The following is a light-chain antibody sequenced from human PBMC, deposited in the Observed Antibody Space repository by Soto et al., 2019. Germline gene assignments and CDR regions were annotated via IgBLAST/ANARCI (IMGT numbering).Light chain of an antibody. CDR3: CSDAGSSGYV. J-gene: IGLJ1*01. CDR1: KKDVGTFNL. Sequence: QPVLTQVAYVSRTPGGAITSSCTGTKKDVGTFNLVSWYQQHPGKAPRLMIYEVIKRPSGVSNRFSGSKSGNTASLTISWLQAEYEADSYCCSDAGSSGYVFGNGTKVPVL. V-gene: IGLV2-23*02. CDR2: EVI.